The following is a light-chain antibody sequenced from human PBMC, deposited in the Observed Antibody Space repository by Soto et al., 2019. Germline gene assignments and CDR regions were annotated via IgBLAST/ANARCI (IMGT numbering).Light chain of an antibody. CDR1: QSISSS. Sequence: DIQMTQSPSSLSASVGDRVTITCRASQSISSSLNWYQQKPGKAPKLLIYAASSLQSGVPSRFSGSGSGTDFTLTISSLQPEDFATYCCQQSSSLPRTFGQGAKVDIK. V-gene: IGKV1-39*01. CDR2: AAS. J-gene: IGKJ1*01. CDR3: QQSSSLPRT.